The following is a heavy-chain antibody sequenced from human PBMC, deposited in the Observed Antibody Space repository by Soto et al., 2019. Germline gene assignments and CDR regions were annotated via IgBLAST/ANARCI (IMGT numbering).Heavy chain of an antibody. CDR2: IIPIIGVT. CDR3: ARESLGAKGAEH. CDR1: GDTFNSYV. J-gene: IGHJ1*01. V-gene: IGHV1-69*17. Sequence: QVQLVQSGAEVKRPGSSVKVSCESSGDTFNSYVISWVRQAPGQGLEWMGGIIPIIGVTHYAQKFQGRVTISALSSTGTAYMELTNLGLEDSALYSCARESLGAKGAEHSGQGTLVTVSS. D-gene: IGHD3-16*01.